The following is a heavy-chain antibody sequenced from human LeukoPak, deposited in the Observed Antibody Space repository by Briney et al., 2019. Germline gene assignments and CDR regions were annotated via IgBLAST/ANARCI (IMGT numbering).Heavy chain of an antibody. D-gene: IGHD6-13*01. V-gene: IGHV4-34*01. CDR1: GGSFSGYY. CDR3: ARRQQLVRGGIDY. CDR2: INHSGST. J-gene: IGHJ4*02. Sequence: SETLSLTCAVYGGSFSGYYWSWIRQPPGKGLEWIWEINHSGSTNYNPSLKSRVTISVDTSKNQFSLKLSSVTAADTAVYYCARRQQLVRGGIDYWGQGTLVTVSS.